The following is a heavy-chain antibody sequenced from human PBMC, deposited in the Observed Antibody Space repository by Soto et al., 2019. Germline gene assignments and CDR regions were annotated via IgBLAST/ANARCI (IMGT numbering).Heavy chain of an antibody. J-gene: IGHJ4*02. V-gene: IGHV6-1*01. Sequence: QSQTLSLTCAISGDSVSRDTTSWNWIRQSPSRGLEWLGRTFYRSRWYKDYAVSVKGRITINPDTSKNQFSLQLNSGTPEDTAVYYCARISWAARETDYWGQGILVTVSS. CDR2: TFYRSRWYK. CDR1: GDSVSRDTTS. D-gene: IGHD6-6*01. CDR3: ARISWAARETDY.